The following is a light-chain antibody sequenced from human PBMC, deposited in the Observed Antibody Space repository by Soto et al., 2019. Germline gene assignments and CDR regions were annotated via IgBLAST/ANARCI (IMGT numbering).Light chain of an antibody. Sequence: DTQLTQSPSLLSAFVGDRVTITCRASQGISSYLAWYQQKPGKAPNLLIYAASTLQSGVPSRFSGSRSGTEFTLTINSLQPEDFATYYCQQRYSFPYTFGQGTKLEIK. CDR3: QQRYSFPYT. CDR2: AAS. V-gene: IGKV1-9*01. J-gene: IGKJ2*01. CDR1: QGISSY.